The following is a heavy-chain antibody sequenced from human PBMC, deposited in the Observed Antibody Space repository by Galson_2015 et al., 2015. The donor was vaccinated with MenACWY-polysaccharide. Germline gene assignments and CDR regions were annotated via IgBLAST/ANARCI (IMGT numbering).Heavy chain of an antibody. J-gene: IGHJ5*02. CDR2: ISADGSAT. CDR1: GFSFSTYW. D-gene: IGHD5-12*01. Sequence: SLRLSCAASGFSFSTYWMHWVRHAPGKGLVWVSRISADGSATDYADSVRGRFTISRDSAKNTLYLEMNSLRAEDTAVYYCTKAGAKFCRGSSCYFNWFDPWGQGTLVTVSS. V-gene: IGHV3-74*01. CDR3: TKAGAKFCRGSSCYFNWFDP.